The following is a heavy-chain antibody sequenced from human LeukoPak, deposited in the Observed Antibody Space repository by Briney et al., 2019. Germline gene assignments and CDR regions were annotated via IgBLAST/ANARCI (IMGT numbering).Heavy chain of an antibody. CDR1: GGTFSSYA. Sequence: ASAKVSCKASGGTFSSYAISWVRQAPGQGLEWMGGIIPIFGTANYAQKFQGRVTITADESTSTAYMELSSLRSEDTAVYYCARAPHYYYGSGSYLDYWGQGTLVTVSS. D-gene: IGHD3-10*01. J-gene: IGHJ4*02. V-gene: IGHV1-69*13. CDR2: IIPIFGTA. CDR3: ARAPHYYYGSGSYLDY.